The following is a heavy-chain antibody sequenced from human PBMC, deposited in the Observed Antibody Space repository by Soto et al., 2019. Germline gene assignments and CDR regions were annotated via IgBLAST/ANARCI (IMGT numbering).Heavy chain of an antibody. Sequence: SETLSLTCTVSGGSISPYYWGWIRQPPGKGLEWVGSIYYSGTTNYNPSLKSRVTMSVDKSKNQFSLEVRSVTASDTAVYYCTSNEEYYFDYWGQGTLVTVSS. CDR3: TSNEEYYFDY. V-gene: IGHV4-59*08. CDR1: GGSISPYY. CDR2: IYYSGTT. J-gene: IGHJ4*02.